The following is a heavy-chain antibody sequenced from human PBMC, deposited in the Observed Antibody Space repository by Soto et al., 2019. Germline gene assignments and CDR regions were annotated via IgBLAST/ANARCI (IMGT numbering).Heavy chain of an antibody. J-gene: IGHJ3*02. CDR1: GGTFSSYT. V-gene: IGHV1-69*08. Sequence: QVQLVQSGAEVKKPGSSVKVSCKASGGTFSSYTISWVRQAPGQGLEWMGRIIPILGIANYAQKFQGRVTIHTDKSTSTAYMKLRSLRSEDTAVYYCARDIDYYDSSGRLDDAFDIWGQGTMVTVSS. D-gene: IGHD3-22*01. CDR2: IIPILGIA. CDR3: ARDIDYYDSSGRLDDAFDI.